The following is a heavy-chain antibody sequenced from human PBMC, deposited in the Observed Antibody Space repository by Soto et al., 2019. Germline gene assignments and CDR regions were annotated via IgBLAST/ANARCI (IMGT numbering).Heavy chain of an antibody. Sequence: EVQLVESGGGLVKPGGSLRLSCEVSGLTFSGAWLSWVRQAPGKGLEWVGRIKSKIDGGTTDYAAPVQGRFTISRDDSKNTQYVQATSLKTEDRAVYFCTTDDSRGSFWGQGTLVTVSS. J-gene: IGHJ4*02. CDR1: GLTFSGAW. CDR3: TTDDSRGSF. V-gene: IGHV3-15*01. D-gene: IGHD3-10*01. CDR2: IKSKIDGGTT.